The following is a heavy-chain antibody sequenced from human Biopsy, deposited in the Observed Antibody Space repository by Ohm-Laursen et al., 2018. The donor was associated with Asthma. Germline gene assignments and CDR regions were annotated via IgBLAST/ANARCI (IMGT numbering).Heavy chain of an antibody. J-gene: IGHJ6*02. V-gene: IGHV1-69*01. CDR1: GDSFSNYA. D-gene: IGHD5-12*01. CDR2: LIPVLGTP. CDR3: ARGYSGSDRIVYYYSGLEV. Sequence: GSSVKVSCNASGDSFSNYAISWVRQAPGQGLEWMGGLIPVLGTPDHAQMFEGRVTITADESTSTAYMEPSSLSSEDTAVYYCARGYSGSDRIVYYYSGLEVWGQGTTVTVSS.